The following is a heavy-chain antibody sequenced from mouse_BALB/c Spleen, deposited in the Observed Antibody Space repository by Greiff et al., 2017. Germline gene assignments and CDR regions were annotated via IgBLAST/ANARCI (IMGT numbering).Heavy chain of an antibody. CDR1: GFTFSSFG. Sequence: DVKLVESGGGLVQPGGSRKLSCAASGFTFSSFGMHWVRQAPEKGLEWVAYISSGSSTIYYADTVKGRFTISRDNPKNTLFLQMTSLRSEDTAMYYCARSGDGYYVWYFDVWGAGTTVTVSS. CDR3: ARSGDGYYVWYFDV. V-gene: IGHV5-17*02. J-gene: IGHJ1*01. CDR2: ISSGSSTI. D-gene: IGHD2-3*01.